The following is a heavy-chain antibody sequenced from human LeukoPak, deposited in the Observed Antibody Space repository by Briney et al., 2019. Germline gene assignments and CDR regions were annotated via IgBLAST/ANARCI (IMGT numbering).Heavy chain of an antibody. CDR3: ARGRPEDF. V-gene: IGHV3-30-3*01. Sequence: PGGSLRLSCAASGFTFSSYAIHWVRQAPGKGLEWVAVISYDGSNKYYVDSVKGRFTISRDNSKNTLYLQMNSLRAEDTAVYYCARGRPEDFWGQGTLVTVSS. CDR2: ISYDGSNK. D-gene: IGHD6-6*01. J-gene: IGHJ4*02. CDR1: GFTFSSYA.